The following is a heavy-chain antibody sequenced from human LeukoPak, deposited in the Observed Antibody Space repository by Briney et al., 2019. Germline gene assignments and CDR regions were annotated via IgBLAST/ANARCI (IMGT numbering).Heavy chain of an antibody. Sequence: GGSLRLSCAASGFALSSHWMTWVRQVPGRGPEWVANVNRDGGETYYLDSVKGRFTISKDNAKNSLYLQMNSLRAEDTALYHCARNNGMDVWGQGTTVIVSS. CDR1: GFALSSHW. J-gene: IGHJ6*02. CDR3: ARNNGMDV. V-gene: IGHV3-7*03. CDR2: VNRDGGET.